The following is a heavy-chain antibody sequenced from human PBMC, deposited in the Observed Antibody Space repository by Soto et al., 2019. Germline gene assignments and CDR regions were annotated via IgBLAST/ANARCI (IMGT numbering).Heavy chain of an antibody. D-gene: IGHD1-20*01. CDR2: ISSSNSNI. CDR3: ASDRSLGSNWYYYLES. J-gene: IGHJ4*02. V-gene: IGHV3-48*02. CDR1: GFTFSSRA. Sequence: EVQLVESGGGLVQPGGSLRLSCTASGFTFSSRAMNWVRQFPGRGLEWVSYISSSNSNIDYADSVKGRFTVSRDNAKNPLYLQMNTLRDEDTAVYYWASDRSLGSNWYYYLESWGQGTLVTVSS.